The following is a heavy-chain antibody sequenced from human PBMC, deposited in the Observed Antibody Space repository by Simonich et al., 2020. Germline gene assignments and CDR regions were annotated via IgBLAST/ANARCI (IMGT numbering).Heavy chain of an antibody. CDR2: INPNSGGT. CDR1: GYTFTGSY. D-gene: IGHD3-10*01. V-gene: IGHV1-2*06. Sequence: QVQLVQSGAEVKKPGASVKVSCKASGYTFTGSYMHWVRQAPGQGLECMGRINPNSGGTNYAQKFQGRVTMTRDTSISTAYMELSRLRSDDTAVYYCARVVRGSGSYYNYYYYYMDVWGKGTTVTVSS. J-gene: IGHJ6*03. CDR3: ARVVRGSGSYYNYYYYYMDV.